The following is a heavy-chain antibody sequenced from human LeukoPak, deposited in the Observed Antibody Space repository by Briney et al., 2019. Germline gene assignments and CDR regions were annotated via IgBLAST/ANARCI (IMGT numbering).Heavy chain of an antibody. V-gene: IGHV4-4*07. CDR2: IYTSGST. CDR3: ARDLDHGRAFNI. J-gene: IGHJ3*02. CDR1: GGSISSYY. Sequence: PSETLSLTCTVPGGSISSYYWSWIRQPAGKGLEWIGRIYTSGSTNYNPSLKSLVTMSVDTSKNQCSLKLSSVTAADTAEYYCARDLDHGRAFNIWGQGTKVTVSS. D-gene: IGHD2-8*01.